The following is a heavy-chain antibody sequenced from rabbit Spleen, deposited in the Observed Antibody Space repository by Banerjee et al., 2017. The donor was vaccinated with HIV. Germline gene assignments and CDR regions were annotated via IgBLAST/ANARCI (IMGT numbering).Heavy chain of an antibody. CDR3: ARDTGTSFSSYGMDL. CDR2: IYTGNGKT. Sequence: QSLEESGGGLVKPEGSLTLTCKASGFSFSRGYDMCWFRQAPGKGLEWIGCIYTGNGKTYYAGWAKGRFTISKSSSTTVTLQMTSLTAADTATYFCARDTGTSFSSYGMDLWGPGTLVTVS. CDR1: GFSFSRGYD. D-gene: IGHD8-1*01. J-gene: IGHJ6*01. V-gene: IGHV1S40*01.